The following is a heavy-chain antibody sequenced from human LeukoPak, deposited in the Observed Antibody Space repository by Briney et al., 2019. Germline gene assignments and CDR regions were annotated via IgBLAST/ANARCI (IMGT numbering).Heavy chain of an antibody. V-gene: IGHV3-30*03. CDR2: IAYDRINK. D-gene: IGHD4-17*01. Sequence: PGRSRRLSCASPGFTFSIYGIHGVRQAPGKGLDWVAVIAYDRINKYYADSVKGLFTISRDNSKNTLYLQMNSLRAEDTAVYYCASREYGDYELDYWGQGTLVTVSS. J-gene: IGHJ4*02. CDR3: ASREYGDYELDY. CDR1: GFTFSIYG.